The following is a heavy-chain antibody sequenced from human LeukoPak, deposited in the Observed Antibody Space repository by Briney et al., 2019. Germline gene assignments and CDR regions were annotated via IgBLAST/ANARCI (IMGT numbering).Heavy chain of an antibody. CDR3: ASGSGLYSPDY. V-gene: IGHV1-2*02. Sequence: ASVKVSCKASGYTFTANYLHWVRQAPGQGLEWMGWIDPNSGATNHAQVFQGRVTMTRDTPIITAYMELSRLRSDDTAVYYCASGSGLYSPDYWGQGTLVTVSS. J-gene: IGHJ4*02. CDR2: IDPNSGAT. D-gene: IGHD3-3*01. CDR1: GYTFTANY.